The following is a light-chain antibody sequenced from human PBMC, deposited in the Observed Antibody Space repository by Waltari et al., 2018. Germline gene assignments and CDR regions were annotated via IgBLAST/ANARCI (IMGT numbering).Light chain of an antibody. CDR2: AAS. J-gene: IGKJ2*01. CDR3: QQSYSSPYT. Sequence: DIQMTQSPSSLSASVGDRVTITCRASQSISGSLNWYQQNPGKAPKLLIYAASSLQRGVPSRFSGSASGTYFTLTIISLQPEDFATYYCQQSYSSPYTFGQGTKVEIK. V-gene: IGKV1-39*01. CDR1: QSISGS.